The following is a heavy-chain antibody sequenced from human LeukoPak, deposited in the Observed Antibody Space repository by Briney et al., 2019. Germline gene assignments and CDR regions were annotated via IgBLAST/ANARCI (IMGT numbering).Heavy chain of an antibody. D-gene: IGHD6-13*01. CDR2: IKPDGTTK. J-gene: IGHJ4*02. V-gene: IGHV3-7*03. Sequence: GGSLRLSCAASGFPFSGYSMTWVRQAPGKGLEWVANIKPDGTTKFYVDSVKGRFTISRDNALNSLYLQMNSLRAEDTAIYYCARSIPYGTTWYGRSDYWGQGTLVTVSS. CDR3: ARSIPYGTTWYGRSDY. CDR1: GFPFSGYS.